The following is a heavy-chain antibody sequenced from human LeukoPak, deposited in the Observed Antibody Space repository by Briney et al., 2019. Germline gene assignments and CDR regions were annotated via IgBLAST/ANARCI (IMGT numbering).Heavy chain of an antibody. CDR2: IYYSGST. D-gene: IGHD6-13*01. CDR1: GGSISSYY. CDR3: ARDREAAAGHFDY. V-gene: IGHV4-59*01. J-gene: IGHJ4*02. Sequence: PSEPLSLTCTVSGGSISSYYWSWIRQPPGKGLEWIGYIYYSGSTNYNPSLKSRVTISVDTSKNQFSLKVSSVTAADTAVYYCARDREAAAGHFDYWGQGTLVTVSS.